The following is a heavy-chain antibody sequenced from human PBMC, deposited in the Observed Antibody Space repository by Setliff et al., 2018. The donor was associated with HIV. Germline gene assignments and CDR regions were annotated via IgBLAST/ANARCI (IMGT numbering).Heavy chain of an antibody. CDR2: VNTNNDKT. D-gene: IGHD6-19*01. Sequence: ASVKVSCKASGYTFTNFGITWVRQVPGQGLEWMGWVNTNNDKTNYAQKFQGRVTMTTDRSTKTAYLDLGSLRPDATAVYYCARDLYTSGWPNWFDPWGPGTLVTVSS. J-gene: IGHJ5*02. V-gene: IGHV1-18*01. CDR3: ARDLYTSGWPNWFDP. CDR1: GYTFTNFG.